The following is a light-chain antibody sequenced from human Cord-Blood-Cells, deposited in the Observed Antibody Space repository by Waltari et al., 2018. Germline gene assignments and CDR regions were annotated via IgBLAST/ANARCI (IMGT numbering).Light chain of an antibody. CDR1: SSDVGSYNL. CDR2: EVS. CDR3: CSYAGSSTWV. V-gene: IGLV2-23*02. J-gene: IGLJ3*02. Sequence: QSALTQPASVSGSPGQSITISCTGTSSDVGSYNLVSWYQQHPGKATKLMIYEVSKRPLWVSNRFSGAKSGNTASLTISGLQAEDEADYCCCSYAGSSTWVFGGGTKLTVL.